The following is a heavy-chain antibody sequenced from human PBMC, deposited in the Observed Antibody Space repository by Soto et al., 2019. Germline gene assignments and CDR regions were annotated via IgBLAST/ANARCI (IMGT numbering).Heavy chain of an antibody. CDR3: AIRKHGDSSGWGEFDY. CDR1: NGSISSSNYH. Sequence: QLQLQESGPGLVKPSETLSLTCTVSNGSISSSNYHWGWIRQAPGKGLECIGSIYYSGTTYYNPSLNSRVTISVETSKNQFSLKLSSVTAADTAVYYCAIRKHGDSSGWGEFDYWGQGTLFTVAS. V-gene: IGHV4-39*01. J-gene: IGHJ4*02. D-gene: IGHD6-19*01. CDR2: IYYSGTT.